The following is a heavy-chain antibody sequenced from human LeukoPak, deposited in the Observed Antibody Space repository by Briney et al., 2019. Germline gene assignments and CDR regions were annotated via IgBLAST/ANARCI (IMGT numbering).Heavy chain of an antibody. D-gene: IGHD1-26*01. CDR3: ARPRRESYYG. CDR2: ISSSGRTT. V-gene: IGHV3-48*03. J-gene: IGHJ4*02. Sequence: GSRRLSCAASGFTFSSFEMNWVRQAPGKGLEWVSYISSSGRTTYYADSVKGRFTISSDNAKNSLYLQMNSLRVEDTAVYYCARPRRESYYGWGQGT. CDR1: GFTFSSFE.